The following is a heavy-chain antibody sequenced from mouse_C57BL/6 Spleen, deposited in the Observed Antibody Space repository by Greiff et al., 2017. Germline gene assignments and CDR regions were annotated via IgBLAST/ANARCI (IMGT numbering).Heavy chain of an antibody. CDR1: GFNFSSYT. D-gene: IGHD2-1*01. Sequence: EVMLVESGGGLVKPGGSLKLSCAASGFNFSSYTMSWVRRTPENRLGWVASISGGGGNTYYPDSVKGRFTISRDTAKNTLYLQMSSLRSEDTALYYCASHYYGPFSYWGQGTLVTVSA. CDR2: ISGGGGNT. CDR3: ASHYYGPFSY. J-gene: IGHJ3*01. V-gene: IGHV5-9*01.